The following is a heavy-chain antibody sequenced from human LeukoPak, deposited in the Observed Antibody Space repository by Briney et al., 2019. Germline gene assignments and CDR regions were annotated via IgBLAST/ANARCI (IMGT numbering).Heavy chain of an antibody. V-gene: IGHV3-7*01. CDR3: ASGRQLGY. J-gene: IGHJ4*02. CDR1: GFTFSRYW. CDR2: IKQDGSEK. D-gene: IGHD3-16*01. Sequence: GGSLRLSCAASGFTFSRYWMSWVRQAPGKGPEWVANIKQDGSEKYYVESVKGRFTISRDNAKNSLYLQMNSLRAEDTALYYCASGRQLGYWGQGTLVTVSS.